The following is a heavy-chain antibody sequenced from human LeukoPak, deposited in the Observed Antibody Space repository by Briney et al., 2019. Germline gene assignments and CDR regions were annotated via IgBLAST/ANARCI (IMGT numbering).Heavy chain of an antibody. CDR1: VYTFTSYG. D-gene: IGHD2-15*01. J-gene: IGHJ6*02. CDR2: ISAYNGNT. CDR3: ARWYCGGGSCYSYYYGMDV. V-gene: IGHV1-18*01. Sequence: ASVKVSCKASVYTFTSYGISWVRQAPGQGLEWMGWISAYNGNTKYVQKLQGRVTMTTDSSTSTAYMELRSLTSDDTAVYYCARWYCGGGSCYSYYYGMDVWGQGTTVTVSS.